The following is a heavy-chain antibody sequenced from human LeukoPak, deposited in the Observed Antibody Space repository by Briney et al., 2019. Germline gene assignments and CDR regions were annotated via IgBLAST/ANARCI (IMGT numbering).Heavy chain of an antibody. CDR3: ARADGSGSYYNRWFDP. J-gene: IGHJ5*02. CDR1: GGSISSYY. D-gene: IGHD3-10*01. V-gene: IGHV4-59*01. Sequence: LETLSLTCTVSGGSISSYYWSWLREPPGKGVGGSGYIYYSGSTNYNPSLKSRVTISVDTSKNQFSLKLSSVTAADTAVYYCARADGSGSYYNRWFDPWGQGTLVTVSS. CDR2: IYYSGST.